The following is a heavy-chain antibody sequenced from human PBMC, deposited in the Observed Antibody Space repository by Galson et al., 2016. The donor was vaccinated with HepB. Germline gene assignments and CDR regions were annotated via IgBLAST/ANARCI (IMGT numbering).Heavy chain of an antibody. CDR3: ASLLEGSNNSALP. V-gene: IGHV1-69*13. CDR1: GGPFSNYA. Sequence: SVKVSCKASGGPFSNYAISWVRQAPGQGLEWMGGIIPIFGTTNYAQKFQGRVTITADESTSTGHMELSSLRSEDTAVYYCASLLEGSNNSALPWGQGTLVTVSS. D-gene: IGHD1-20*01. J-gene: IGHJ5*02. CDR2: IIPIFGTT.